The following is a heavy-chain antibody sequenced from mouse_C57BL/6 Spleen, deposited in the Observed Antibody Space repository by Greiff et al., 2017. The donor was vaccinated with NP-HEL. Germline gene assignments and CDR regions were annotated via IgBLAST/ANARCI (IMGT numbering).Heavy chain of an antibody. CDR1: GFNIKDYY. V-gene: IGHV14-1*01. D-gene: IGHD2-1*01. CDR3: TRYGSACSWFAY. Sequence: EVQVVESGAELVRPGASVKLSCTASGFNIKDYYMHWVKQRPEQGLEWIGRIDPEDGDTEYAPKFQGKATMTADTSSNTAYLHLSSLTSEDTSVYYCTRYGSACSWFAYWGQGTLVTVSA. J-gene: IGHJ3*01. CDR2: IDPEDGDT.